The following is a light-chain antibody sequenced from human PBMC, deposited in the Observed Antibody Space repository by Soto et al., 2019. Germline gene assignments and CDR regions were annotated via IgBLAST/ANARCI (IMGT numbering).Light chain of an antibody. V-gene: IGKV3-15*01. J-gene: IGKJ2*01. CDR1: QSVSSN. CDR2: GAS. CDR3: QQYNNWPHT. Sequence: EIVMTQSPATLSVSPRERATLSCRASQSVSSNLAWYQQKPGQAPRLRIYGASTRATGIPARFSGSGSGTEFTLTISSLPSEDFAVYYCQQYNNWPHTFGQGTKLEIK.